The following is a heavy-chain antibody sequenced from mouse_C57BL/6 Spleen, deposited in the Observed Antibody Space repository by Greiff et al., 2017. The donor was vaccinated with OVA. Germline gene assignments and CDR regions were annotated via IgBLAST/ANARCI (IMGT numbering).Heavy chain of an antibody. D-gene: IGHD1-1*01. CDR1: GFNIKNTY. J-gene: IGHJ2*01. CDR3: ARSNYYGSSYGGYFDY. V-gene: IGHV14-3*01. Sequence: EVQLQQSVAELVRPGASVKLSCTASGFNIKNTYMHWVKQRPEQGLEWIGRIDPANGNTKYAPKFQGKATITADTSSNTAYLQLSSLTSEDTAIYYFARSNYYGSSYGGYFDYWGQGTTLTVSS. CDR2: IDPANGNT.